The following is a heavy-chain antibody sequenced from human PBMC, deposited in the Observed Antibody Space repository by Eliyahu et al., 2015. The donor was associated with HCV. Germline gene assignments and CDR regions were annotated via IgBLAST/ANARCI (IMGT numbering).Heavy chain of an antibody. Sequence: QVQLQESGPGLVKPSETLSLTCTVSGGSISSHYWSWIRQPPGKGLEWIGNIHYSGSTNYNPSLKSRVTISVDTSKNQFSLKLSSVTAADTAVYYCAGGIAAAAGDIWGQGTLVTVSS. CDR1: GGSISSHY. CDR2: IHYSGST. CDR3: AGGIAAAAGDI. J-gene: IGHJ4*02. V-gene: IGHV4-59*11. D-gene: IGHD6-13*01.